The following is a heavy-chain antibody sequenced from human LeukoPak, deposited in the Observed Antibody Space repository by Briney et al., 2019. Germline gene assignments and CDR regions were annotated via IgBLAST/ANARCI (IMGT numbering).Heavy chain of an antibody. CDR3: AKDTGIAATGMNWFFDL. J-gene: IGHJ2*01. D-gene: IGHD6-13*01. Sequence: GGSLRLSCAASGFTFDDYGMSWVRQAPGKGLEWVSGINWNGGSTGYADSVKGRFTISRDNAKNSLYLQMNSLRAEDTALYYCAKDTGIAATGMNWFFDLWGRGTLVTVSS. CDR2: INWNGGST. V-gene: IGHV3-20*04. CDR1: GFTFDDYG.